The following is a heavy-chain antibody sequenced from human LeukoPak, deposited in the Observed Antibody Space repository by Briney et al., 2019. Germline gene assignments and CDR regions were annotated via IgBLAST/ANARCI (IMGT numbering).Heavy chain of an antibody. CDR2: ISTDGGST. CDR3: AKDYRGSFTD. CDR1: GFTVSSYA. D-gene: IGHD1-26*01. J-gene: IGHJ4*02. V-gene: IGHV3-23*01. Sequence: GGSLRLSCAASGFTVSSYAMSWVRQAPGMGLQLASAISTDGGSTYSADSVKGRFTISRDNSKNTLFLQMNSLRAEDTAVYFCAKDYRGSFTDWGQGTLVTVSS.